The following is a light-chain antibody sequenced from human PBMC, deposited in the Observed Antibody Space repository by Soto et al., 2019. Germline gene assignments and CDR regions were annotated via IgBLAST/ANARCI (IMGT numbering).Light chain of an antibody. CDR3: QQYEYSGSVT. CDR2: SSD. J-gene: IGKJ4*01. V-gene: IGKV3-20*01. CDR1: RSVASNY. Sequence: EVVLTQSPGTLSLSPGERATLSCRASRSVASNYMAWYQQKPGQAPRLLIYSSDTRATGIPDRFSGSGSGTDFTLTISRLEPDDFAVYCCQQYEYSGSVTFGGGIKVEIK.